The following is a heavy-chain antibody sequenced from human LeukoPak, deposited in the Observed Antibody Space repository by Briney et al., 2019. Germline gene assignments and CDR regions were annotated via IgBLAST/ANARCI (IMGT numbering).Heavy chain of an antibody. CDR1: GGSFSGYY. D-gene: IGHD3-22*01. Sequence: SETLSLTCAVYGGSFSGYYWSWIRQPPGKGLEWIGEINHSGSTNYNPSLKSRVTISVDTSKNQFSLKLSSVTAADTAVYYCASSLYYYDSSGYDDAFDNWGQGTMVTVSS. CDR3: ASSLYYYDSSGYDDAFDN. V-gene: IGHV4-34*01. CDR2: INHSGST. J-gene: IGHJ3*02.